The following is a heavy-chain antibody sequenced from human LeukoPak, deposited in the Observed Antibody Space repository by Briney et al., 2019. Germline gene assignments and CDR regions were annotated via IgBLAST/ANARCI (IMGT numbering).Heavy chain of an antibody. J-gene: IGHJ4*02. CDR1: AFTFSDYS. D-gene: IGHD1-26*01. CDR2: ISGRSSTI. Sequence: GGSLRLSCAASAFTFSDYSMNWVRQAPGKGLEWVSYISGRSSTIYYADSVKGRFTISRDNAKSSMYLQMNSLRAEDTAVYYCARDRLKSGSYYFDYWGQGTLVTVS. CDR3: ARDRLKSGSYYFDY. V-gene: IGHV3-48*01.